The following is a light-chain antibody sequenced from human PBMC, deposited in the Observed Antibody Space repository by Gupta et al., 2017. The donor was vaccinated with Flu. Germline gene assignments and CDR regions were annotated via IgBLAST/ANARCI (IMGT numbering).Light chain of an antibody. Sequence: QSVLTQPPSASGTPGQRVTSPCSGSSSNIGSHYVNWYQQLPGTAPNLLIYRNNKRPSGGPARFSGSKSGTSAAIAISVLRSEEEADYYCEAWDDSRSDFYVFGTGTKVTVL. CDR3: EAWDDSRSDFYV. CDR1: SSNIGSHY. CDR2: RNN. J-gene: IGLJ1*01. V-gene: IGLV1-47*01.